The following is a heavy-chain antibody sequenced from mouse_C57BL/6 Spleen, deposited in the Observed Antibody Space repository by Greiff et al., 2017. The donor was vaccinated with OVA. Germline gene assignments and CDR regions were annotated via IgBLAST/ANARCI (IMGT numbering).Heavy chain of an antibody. V-gene: IGHV3-6*01. CDR2: ISYDGSN. D-gene: IGHD1-1*01. CDR1: GYSITSGYY. CDR3: ARGDYYGSSYGRY. J-gene: IGHJ2*01. Sequence: EVKLMESGPGLVKPSQSLSLTCSVTGYSITSGYYWNWIRQFPGNKLEWMGYISYDGSNNYNPSLKNRISITRDTSKNQFFLKLNSVTTEDTATYYCARGDYYGSSYGRYWGQGTTLTVSS.